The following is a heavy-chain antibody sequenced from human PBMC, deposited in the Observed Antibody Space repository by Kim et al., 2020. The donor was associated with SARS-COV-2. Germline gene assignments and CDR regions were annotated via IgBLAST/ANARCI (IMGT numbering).Heavy chain of an antibody. J-gene: IGHJ5*02. D-gene: IGHD1-26*01. Sequence: ESGKGRFTISRDNSKNTLYLQMNSLRAEDTAVYYCARSGILGTRGWFDPWGQGTLVTVSS. V-gene: IGHV3-30*01. CDR3: ARSGILGTRGWFDP.